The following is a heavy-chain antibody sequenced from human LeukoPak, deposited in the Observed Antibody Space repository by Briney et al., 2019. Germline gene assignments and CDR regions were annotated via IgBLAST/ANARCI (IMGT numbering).Heavy chain of an antibody. CDR1: GFTFSSYS. CDR3: ARTSPVLPHAFDI. J-gene: IGHJ3*02. CDR2: ISSSSSTI. V-gene: IGHV3-48*01. D-gene: IGHD3-10*01. Sequence: GGSLRLSCAASGFTFSSYSMNWVRQAPGKGLEWVSYISSSSSTIYYADSVKGRFTISKDNAKNSLYLQMNSLRAGDTAVYYCARTSPVLPHAFDIWGQGTMVTVSS.